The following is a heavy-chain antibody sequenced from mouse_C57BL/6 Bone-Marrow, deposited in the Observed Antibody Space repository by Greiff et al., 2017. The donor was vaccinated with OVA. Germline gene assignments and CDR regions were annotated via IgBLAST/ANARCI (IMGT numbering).Heavy chain of an antibody. CDR3: ATLYSPCAY. CDR1: GYTFTSYW. J-gene: IGHJ3*01. V-gene: IGHV1-74*01. D-gene: IGHD6-2*01. Sequence: QVQLQQPGAELVKPGASVTVSCKASGYTFTSYWMHWVKQWPGQGLEWIGRIHPSDSDTNYNQQFKGKATLTVDKSSSTAYMQRSSLTSEDSAVYYCATLYSPCAYWGQGTLVTVSA. CDR2: IHPSDSDT.